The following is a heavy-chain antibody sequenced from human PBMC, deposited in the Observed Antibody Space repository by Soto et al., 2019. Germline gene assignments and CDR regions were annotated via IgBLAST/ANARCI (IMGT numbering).Heavy chain of an antibody. V-gene: IGHV5-51*01. Sequence: LGESLKISCKGSGYSFTSYWIGWVRQMPGKGLEWMGIIYPGDSDTRYSPSFQGQVTISADKSISTAYLQWSSLKASDTAMYYCARRAIAARRYHYYYYMDVWGKGTTVTVSS. CDR3: ARRAIAARRYHYYYYMDV. CDR2: IYPGDSDT. CDR1: GYSFTSYW. D-gene: IGHD6-6*01. J-gene: IGHJ6*03.